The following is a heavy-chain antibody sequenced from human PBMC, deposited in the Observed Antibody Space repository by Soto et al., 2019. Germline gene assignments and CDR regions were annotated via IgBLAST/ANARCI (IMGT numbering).Heavy chain of an antibody. CDR2: ISPASSKI. CDR3: ARGIGYYDSKSYYYFDS. CDR1: GFTCRDYS. Sequence: GGSLRRSCLASGFTCRDYSMNWIRQAPGKGLECISYISPASSKIYYAASVKGRFTISRDNARNSLYLHMNSLRDEYPALYYCARGIGYYDSKSYYYFDSWRQGTLVTVSS. J-gene: IGHJ4*02. D-gene: IGHD3-10*01. V-gene: IGHV3-48*02.